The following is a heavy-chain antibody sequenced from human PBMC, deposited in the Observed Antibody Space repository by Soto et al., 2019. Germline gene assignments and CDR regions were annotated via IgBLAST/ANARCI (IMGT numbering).Heavy chain of an antibody. J-gene: IGHJ4*02. CDR3: ARRNVYGSGSYSFDY. CDR1: GYTFTNYA. V-gene: IGHV1-3*01. D-gene: IGHD3-10*01. Sequence: QVQLVQSGAEVKKPGASVKVSCKASGYTFTNYAMHWVRQAPGQRLEWMGWINAAIGNTKYSQKFQGSVTITRDTPGNTAYMELSSLRSEDTAVYYCARRNVYGSGSYSFDYWGQGTLVTVSS. CDR2: INAAIGNT.